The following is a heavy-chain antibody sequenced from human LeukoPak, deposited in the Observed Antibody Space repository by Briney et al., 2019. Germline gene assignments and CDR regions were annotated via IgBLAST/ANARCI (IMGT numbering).Heavy chain of an antibody. CDR2: ISPTGGYT. CDR3: VRDVVGESGAGGY. CDR1: GFTFSSYA. D-gene: IGHD2-2*01. V-gene: IGHV3-21*01. Sequence: GGSLRLSCAASGFTFSSYAMNWVRQAPGKGLEWISSISPTGGYTFYTDSVRGRFTISRDNSKNSLFLQMNGLRADDTAVYYCVRDVVGESGAGGYWGQGILVTVSS. J-gene: IGHJ4*02.